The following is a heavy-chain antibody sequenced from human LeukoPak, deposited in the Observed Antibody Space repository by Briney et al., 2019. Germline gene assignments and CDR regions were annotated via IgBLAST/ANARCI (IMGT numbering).Heavy chain of an antibody. CDR1: GFTFSSYS. Sequence: GGSLRLSCAASGFTFSSYSMNWVRQAPGKGLEWVSSISSSSSYIYYADSVKGRFTISRDNAKNSLYLQMNSLTAEDTGVYYCARDEGSRSSILLPHYWGRGTLVTVSS. CDR2: ISSSSSYI. J-gene: IGHJ4*02. D-gene: IGHD5-18*01. CDR3: ARDEGSRSSILLPHY. V-gene: IGHV3-21*01.